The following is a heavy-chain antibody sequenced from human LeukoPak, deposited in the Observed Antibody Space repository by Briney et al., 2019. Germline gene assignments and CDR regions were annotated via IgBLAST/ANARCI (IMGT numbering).Heavy chain of an antibody. CDR2: ISGSGDNT. J-gene: IGHJ5*02. V-gene: IGHV3-23*01. D-gene: IGHD1-1*01. CDR3: ARDLCNNWNRENNWFDP. CDR1: GFTFSSYA. Sequence: GGSLRLSCAASGFTFSSYAMSWVRQAPGKGLEWVSVISGSGDNTYYADSVKGRFTISRDNSKNTLYLQMNSLRDEDTAVYYCARDLCNNWNRENNWFDPWGQGTLVTVSS.